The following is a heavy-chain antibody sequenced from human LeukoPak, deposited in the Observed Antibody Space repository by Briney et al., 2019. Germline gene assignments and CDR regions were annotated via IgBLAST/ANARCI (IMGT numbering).Heavy chain of an antibody. Sequence: GGSLRLSCAASGFTFSTFCMSWVRQAPGKGLEFVGSLRQGGSEKYIVDPMKGRFTISGEIAKNSLYLDINGLRVEDDAAFYWATCFNGADHGFDFWGQRAMVTPSS. CDR2: LRQGGSEK. V-gene: IGHV3-7*01. CDR3: ATCFNGADHGFDF. CDR1: GFTFSTFC. J-gene: IGHJ3*01. D-gene: IGHD2-8*01.